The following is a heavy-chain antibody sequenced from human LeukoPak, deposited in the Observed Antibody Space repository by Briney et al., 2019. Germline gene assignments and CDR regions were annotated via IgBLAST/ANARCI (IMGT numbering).Heavy chain of an antibody. Sequence: PSETLSLTCTVSGYSISSGYYWGWIRQPPGKGLEWIGRSYTSGSTNYNPSLKSRVTISVDTSKNQFSLKLTSVTAADTAVYYCARGGSSSWGGWFAPWGQGTLVTVSS. J-gene: IGHJ5*02. D-gene: IGHD6-13*01. CDR1: GYSISSGYY. CDR3: ARGGSSSWGGWFAP. V-gene: IGHV4-38-2*02. CDR2: SYTSGST.